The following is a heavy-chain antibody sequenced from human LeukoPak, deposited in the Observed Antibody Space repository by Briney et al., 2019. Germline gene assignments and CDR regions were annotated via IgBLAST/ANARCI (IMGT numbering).Heavy chain of an antibody. D-gene: IGHD3-22*01. CDR3: ARKLYDSSRYGQTYYFDY. J-gene: IGHJ4*02. V-gene: IGHV1-18*04. CDR2: ISPYNGNT. Sequence: HWASVKVSCKASGYTFTAYYLHWVRQAPGQGLEWMGWISPYNGNTNYAQKLQGRVTMTTDTSTSTAYMDLRSLRSDDTAVYYCARKLYDSSRYGQTYYFDYWGQGTLVTVSS. CDR1: GYTFTAYY.